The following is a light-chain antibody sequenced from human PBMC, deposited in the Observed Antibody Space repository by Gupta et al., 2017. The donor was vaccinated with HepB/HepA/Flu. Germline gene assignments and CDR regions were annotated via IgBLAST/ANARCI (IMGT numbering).Light chain of an antibody. CDR1: SLRSYY. J-gene: IGLJ1*01. CDR3: NSRDSSGNHFV. V-gene: IGLV3-19*01. Sequence: SSELTQDPAVSVALGQTVRSTCQGDSLRSYYGSWYQQKAGQAPVLVIYGKNNRPSGIPDRFSGSNLGTTASLTITGAQAEDEADYYCNSRDSSGNHFVFGTGTKLTVL. CDR2: GKN.